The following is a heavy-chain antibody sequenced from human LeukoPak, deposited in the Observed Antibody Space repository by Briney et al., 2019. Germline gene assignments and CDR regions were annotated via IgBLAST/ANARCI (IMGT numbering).Heavy chain of an antibody. J-gene: IGHJ4*02. D-gene: IGHD6-19*01. V-gene: IGHV4-59*01. CDR1: GGSISSYY. Sequence: SETLSLTCTVSGGSISSYYWSWIRQPPGKGLEWIGYIYYTGSTTYNPSLKSRVTISVDTSKNQFSLKLSSVTAADTAVYYCARYTSGADYWGQGTLVTVPS. CDR3: ARYTSGADY. CDR2: IYYTGST.